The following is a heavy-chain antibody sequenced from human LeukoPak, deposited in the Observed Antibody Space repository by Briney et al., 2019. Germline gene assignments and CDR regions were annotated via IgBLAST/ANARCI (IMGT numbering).Heavy chain of an antibody. Sequence: PSETLSLTCTVSGGPISTYYWSWIRQPAGKGLEWIGRIYTSGSTNYNPSLKSRVTMSLDTSKNQFSLRLSSVTAADTAVYYCAGDPLNDAFDISGLGTMVTVSS. CDR1: GGPISTYY. CDR2: IYTSGST. CDR3: AGDPLNDAFDI. V-gene: IGHV4-4*07. J-gene: IGHJ3*02.